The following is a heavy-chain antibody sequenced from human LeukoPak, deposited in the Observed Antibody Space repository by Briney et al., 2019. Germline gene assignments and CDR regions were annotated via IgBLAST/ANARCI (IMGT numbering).Heavy chain of an antibody. CDR3: ATDLGPYGGLHYGIDV. Sequence: PGGSLRLSWAASGFTISSYGMHWVRQAPGKGLEWVAFIRNDGSNKSYADSVKGRFTISTENSKTTLYLQMNRLRAEDTAVYYCATDLGPYGGLHYGIDVWGQGTTVTVSS. D-gene: IGHD4-23*01. J-gene: IGHJ6*02. CDR2: IRNDGSNK. CDR1: GFTISSYG. V-gene: IGHV3-30*02.